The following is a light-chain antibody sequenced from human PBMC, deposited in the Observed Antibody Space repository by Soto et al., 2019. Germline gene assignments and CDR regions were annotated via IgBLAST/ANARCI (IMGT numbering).Light chain of an antibody. CDR1: QSIYSS. Sequence: DIQMTQSPSSLSASVGDRVTITCRASQSIYSSLNWYHQKPGKAPKILIYAASNLQSGVQSRFSGSGSGTDFTLSISSLQPEDFATYYWQQSYSAPYTFGQGTKLEI. CDR3: QQSYSAPYT. J-gene: IGKJ2*01. CDR2: AAS. V-gene: IGKV1-39*01.